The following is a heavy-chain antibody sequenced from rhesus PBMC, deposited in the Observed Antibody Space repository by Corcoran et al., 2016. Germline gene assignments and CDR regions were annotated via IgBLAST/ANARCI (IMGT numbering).Heavy chain of an antibody. J-gene: IGHJ4*01. V-gene: IGHV4-99*01. Sequence: QLQLQESGPGLVKPSETLSLTCAVSGYSISSGYYWGWIRQPPGKGLEYIGYISGSSGSTYYNPSLKSRVTISKDTSKNQFSLKLSSVTAADTAVYYCARRPYYYDSGYFYWGQGVLVTVSS. CDR3: ARRPYYYDSGYFY. CDR2: ISGSSGST. CDR1: GYSISSGYY. D-gene: IGHD3-28*01.